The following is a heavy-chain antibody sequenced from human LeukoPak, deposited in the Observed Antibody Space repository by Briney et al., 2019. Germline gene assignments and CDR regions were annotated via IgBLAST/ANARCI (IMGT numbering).Heavy chain of an antibody. V-gene: IGHV3-11*04. J-gene: IGHJ3*02. CDR2: ISSSSSTI. Sequence: GGSLRLSCAASGFTFSDYYMSWIRQAPGKGLEWVSYISSSSSTIYYADSVKGRFTISRDNAKNSLYLQMNSLRAEDTAVYYCARLGTMVRGVRAFDIWGQGTMVTVSS. CDR1: GFTFSDYY. D-gene: IGHD3-10*01. CDR3: ARLGTMVRGVRAFDI.